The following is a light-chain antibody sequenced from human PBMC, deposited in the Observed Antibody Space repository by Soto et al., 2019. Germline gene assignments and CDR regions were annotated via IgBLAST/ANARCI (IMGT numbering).Light chain of an antibody. J-gene: IGKJ5*01. CDR2: ATS. V-gene: IGKV1-39*01. Sequence: DIQMSQSPSSLSAPVGNGVTITCRGDEGISRYLTWYQQKPGRAPELLIYATSTIQNGVPSRFTGSGSGTEFTLTITSLQPEDFATYYCQQDYSSPVTFGQGTRLEIK. CDR3: QQDYSSPVT. CDR1: EGISRY.